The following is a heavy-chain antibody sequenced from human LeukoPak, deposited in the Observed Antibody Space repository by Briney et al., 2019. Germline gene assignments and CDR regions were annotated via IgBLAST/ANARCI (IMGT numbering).Heavy chain of an antibody. Sequence: GGSLRLSGAASGFTFSSYWMSWVRQAPGKGLEWVANIKQDGSEKYYVDSVKGRFTISRDNAKNSLYLQMNSLRAEDTAVYYCARDLLYYYGSGSYYPAEAYWGQGTLVTVSS. CDR1: GFTFSSYW. D-gene: IGHD3-10*01. CDR3: ARDLLYYYGSGSYYPAEAY. CDR2: IKQDGSEK. V-gene: IGHV3-7*01. J-gene: IGHJ4*02.